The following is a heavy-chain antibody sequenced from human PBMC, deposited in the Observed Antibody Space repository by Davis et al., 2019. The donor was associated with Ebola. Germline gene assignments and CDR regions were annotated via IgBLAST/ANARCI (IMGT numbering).Heavy chain of an antibody. J-gene: IGHJ6*02. D-gene: IGHD2-15*01. Sequence: ASVKVSCKASGYTFTSYDINWVRQATGQGLEWMGWMNPNSGNTGYAQKFQGRVTMTRNTSISTAYMELSSLRSEDTAVYYCARELVVVVAATPYYYYGMDVWGQETTVTVSS. CDR1: GYTFTSYD. CDR2: MNPNSGNT. CDR3: ARELVVVVAATPYYYYGMDV. V-gene: IGHV1-8*01.